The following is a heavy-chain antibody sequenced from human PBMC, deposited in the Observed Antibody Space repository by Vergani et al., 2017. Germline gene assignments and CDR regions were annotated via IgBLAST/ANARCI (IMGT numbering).Heavy chain of an antibody. V-gene: IGHV3-11*04. CDR1: GFKFSDYY. J-gene: IGHJ6*02. D-gene: IGHD6-19*01. Sequence: LEESGGGSVKPGGSLRLSCAASGFKFSDYYMSWIRQAPGKGLEWVSHISPGASTVSYTDSVTGRFTVSRDNDNNSLTLDMTTLRVEDTAIYYCTNVPGISTARHYYAMDVWGQGTTVTVSS. CDR3: TNVPGISTARHYYAMDV. CDR2: ISPGASTV.